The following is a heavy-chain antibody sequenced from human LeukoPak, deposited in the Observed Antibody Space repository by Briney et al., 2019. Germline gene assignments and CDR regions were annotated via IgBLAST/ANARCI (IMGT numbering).Heavy chain of an antibody. D-gene: IGHD3-10*01. Sequence: GGSLRLSCATSEFTFSSFAMHWVRQAPGKGLEWVAVISYDGSKTYYADSVKGRVTISRDNSKSTLYLQMNSLRSEDTAVYYCARGPIWQGSTDYWGQGTLVTVSS. CDR1: EFTFSSFA. CDR3: ARGPIWQGSTDY. V-gene: IGHV3-30-3*01. CDR2: ISYDGSKT. J-gene: IGHJ4*02.